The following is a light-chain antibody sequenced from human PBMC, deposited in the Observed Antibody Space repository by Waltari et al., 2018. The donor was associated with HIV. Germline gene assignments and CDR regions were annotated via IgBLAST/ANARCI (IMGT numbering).Light chain of an antibody. CDR3: SSYTSSSTYV. CDR1: SSDVGGHIS. V-gene: IGLV2-14*03. Sequence: QSALTQPASVSGSPGESITLSCTGTSSDVGGHISVSWYHQHPGKAPKLMIYDVSNRPSGVSNRFSGSKSGNTASLTISGLQAEDEADYYCSSYTSSSTYVFGTGTKVTVL. CDR2: DVS. J-gene: IGLJ1*01.